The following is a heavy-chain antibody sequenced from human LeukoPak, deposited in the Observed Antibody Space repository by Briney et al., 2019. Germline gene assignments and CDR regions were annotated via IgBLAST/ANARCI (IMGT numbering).Heavy chain of an antibody. J-gene: IGHJ6*02. CDR3: ATSGSPTYYYYYYGMDV. V-gene: IGHV4-61*01. CDR1: GGSVSSGSYY. D-gene: IGHD2-15*01. Sequence: SETLSLTCTVSGGSVSSGSYYWCWIRQPPGKGLEWIGYIYYSGSTNYNPSLKSRVTISVDTSKNQFSLKLSSVTAADTAVYYCATSGSPTYYYYYYGMDVWGQGTTVTVSS. CDR2: IYYSGST.